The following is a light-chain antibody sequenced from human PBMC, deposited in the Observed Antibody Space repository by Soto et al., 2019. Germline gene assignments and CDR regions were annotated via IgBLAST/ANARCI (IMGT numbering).Light chain of an antibody. CDR1: QGITTY. CDR2: AAS. V-gene: IGKV1-9*01. Sequence: DIPLTQSPSFLSASVGDRVTITCRASQGITTYLAWYQQKPGKAPKLLIYAASTLQSGVPSRFSGSRSGTEFTLTISSLQPEDFATYYCQQHNSYPLPFGGGTKVEIK. J-gene: IGKJ4*01. CDR3: QQHNSYPLP.